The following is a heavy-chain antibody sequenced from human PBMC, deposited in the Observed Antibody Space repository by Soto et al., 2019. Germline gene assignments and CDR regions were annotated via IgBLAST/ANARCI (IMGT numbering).Heavy chain of an antibody. CDR3: AKDIAPLGIRGYFDY. Sequence: EVQLLESEGGLVQPGGSLRLSCAASGFTFSSYAMSWVRQAPGKGLEWVSAISGSGGSTYYADSVKGRFTISRDNSKNTLYLQMNSLRAEDTAVYYCAKDIAPLGIRGYFDYWGQGTLVTVSS. CDR2: ISGSGGST. D-gene: IGHD6-13*01. V-gene: IGHV3-23*01. CDR1: GFTFSSYA. J-gene: IGHJ4*02.